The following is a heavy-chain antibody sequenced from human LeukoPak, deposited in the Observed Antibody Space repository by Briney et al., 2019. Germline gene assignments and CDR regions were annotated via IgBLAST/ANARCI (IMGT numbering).Heavy chain of an antibody. D-gene: IGHD3-22*01. Sequence: PSETLSLTCTVSGGSISSYYWSWIRQPPGKGLERIGYIYYSGSTNYNPSLKSRVTISVDTSKNQFSLKLSSVTAADTAVYYCAREHYYDSSGYYYAYFDYWGQGTLVTVSS. CDR2: IYYSGST. CDR1: GGSISSYY. J-gene: IGHJ4*02. V-gene: IGHV4-59*01. CDR3: AREHYYDSSGYYYAYFDY.